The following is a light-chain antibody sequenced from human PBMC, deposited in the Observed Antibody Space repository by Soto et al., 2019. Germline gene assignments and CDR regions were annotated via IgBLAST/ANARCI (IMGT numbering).Light chain of an antibody. J-gene: IGLJ1*01. CDR3: CPWTSSSTYV. CDR2: EVS. Sequence: QSALTQPPSVSGSPGQSVAISCTGTSSDVGSYDRVSWYQQPPGTAPKLIISEVSNRPSGVPDRFSGSKSGNTASLTISGLQAEDEADYYCCPWTSSSTYVFGTGTKVTVL. CDR1: SSDVGSYDR. V-gene: IGLV2-18*02.